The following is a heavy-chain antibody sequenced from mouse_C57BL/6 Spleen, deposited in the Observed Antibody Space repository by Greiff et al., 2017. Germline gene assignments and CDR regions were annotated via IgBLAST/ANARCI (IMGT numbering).Heavy chain of an antibody. CDR1: GYTFTSYW. V-gene: IGHV1-69*01. Sequence: QVQLQQPGAELVMPGASVKLSCKASGYTFTSYWMHWVKQRPGQGLEWIGEIDPSDSYTNYNQKFKGKSTLTVDKSSSTAYMQLSSLTSEDSAVYYCARSAHYYGSSYAYWGQGTLVTVSA. D-gene: IGHD1-1*01. CDR3: ARSAHYYGSSYAY. CDR2: IDPSDSYT. J-gene: IGHJ3*01.